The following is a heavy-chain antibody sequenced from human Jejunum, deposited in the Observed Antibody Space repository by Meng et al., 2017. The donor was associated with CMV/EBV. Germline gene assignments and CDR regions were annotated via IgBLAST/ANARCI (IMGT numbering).Heavy chain of an antibody. V-gene: IGHV3-33*05. CDR3: VRDLSCSGGSCYSGAFDI. CDR1: SSFG. Sequence: SSFGLHWVRQAPGKGLEWVAVIPYDGSNKHYADSVKGRFTISRDNAKKSVYLQMNTLRVEDAAVYYCVRDLSCSGGSCYSGAFDIWGQGTVVTVSS. J-gene: IGHJ3*02. D-gene: IGHD2-15*01. CDR2: IPYDGSNK.